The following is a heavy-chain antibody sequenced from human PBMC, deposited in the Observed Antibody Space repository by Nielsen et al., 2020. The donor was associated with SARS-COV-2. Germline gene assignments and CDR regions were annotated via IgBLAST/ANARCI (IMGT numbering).Heavy chain of an antibody. J-gene: IGHJ4*02. CDR1: GGTFSSYA. CDR2: IIPIFGTA. Sequence: SVKVSCKASGGTFSSYAISWVRQAPGQGLEWMGGIIPIFGTANYAQKFQGRVTMTTDTSTSTAYMELRSLRSDDTAVYYCARDGGADLLWFGDEEKDWGQGTLVTVSS. CDR3: ARDGGADLLWFGDEEKD. V-gene: IGHV1-69*05. D-gene: IGHD3-10*01.